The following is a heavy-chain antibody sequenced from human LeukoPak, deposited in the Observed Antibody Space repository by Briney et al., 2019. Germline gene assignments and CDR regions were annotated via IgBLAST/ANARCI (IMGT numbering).Heavy chain of an antibody. J-gene: IGHJ4*02. CDR3: AKIKHSSGWKLDY. CDR1: GFTFSIYA. Sequence: PGGSLRLSCAASGFTFSIYAMSWVRQAPGKGLEWVSAISGSGGSTYYADSVKGRFTISRDNSKNTLYLQMNSLRAEDTAVYYCAKIKHSSGWKLDYWGQGTLVTVSS. CDR2: ISGSGGST. V-gene: IGHV3-23*01. D-gene: IGHD6-19*01.